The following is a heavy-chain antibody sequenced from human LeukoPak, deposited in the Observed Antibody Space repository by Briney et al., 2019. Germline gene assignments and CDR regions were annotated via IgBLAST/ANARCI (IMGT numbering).Heavy chain of an antibody. J-gene: IGHJ4*02. V-gene: IGHV1-24*01. CDR2: FDPENGEA. D-gene: IGHD2-8*01. Sequence: ASVRVSCKVSGYSLSELSMHWVRQAPGKGLEWMGGFDPENGEAVYAQKFQGRVTMTEDTSTDTSYMELNSLKSEDTAVYYCAAGGVYDLLDNWGQGTLVTVSS. CDR3: AAGGVYDLLDN. CDR1: GYSLSELS.